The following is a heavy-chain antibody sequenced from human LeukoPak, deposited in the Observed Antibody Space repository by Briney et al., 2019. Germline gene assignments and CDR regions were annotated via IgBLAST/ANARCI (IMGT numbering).Heavy chain of an antibody. J-gene: IGHJ6*03. V-gene: IGHV4-61*02. Sequence: SQTLSLTCTVSGGSISSGSYYWSWIRQPAGKGLEWIGRIYTSGSTNYNPSLKSRVTISVDTSKNQFSLKLSSVTAADTAVYDCASTYYGCVSGYYHQYYYMYVWGKGTTVTVSS. D-gene: IGHD3-16*01. CDR3: ASTYYGCVSGYYHQYYYMYV. CDR2: IYTSGST. CDR1: GGSISSGSYY.